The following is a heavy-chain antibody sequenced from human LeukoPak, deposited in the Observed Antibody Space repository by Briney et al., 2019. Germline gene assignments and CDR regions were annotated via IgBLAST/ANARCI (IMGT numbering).Heavy chain of an antibody. D-gene: IGHD1-1*01. CDR3: ARTNTVGGNVFYYMDV. CDR1: GGSISSYH. CDR2: IYYSGST. Sequence: SETLSLTCTVSGGSISSYHWNWIRQPPGKGLEWIGYIYYSGSTDYNPSLKSRLTISVDTSKNQFSLKLSSVTAADTAVYYCARTNTVGGNVFYYMDVWGKGTTVTDSS. J-gene: IGHJ6*03. V-gene: IGHV4-59*01.